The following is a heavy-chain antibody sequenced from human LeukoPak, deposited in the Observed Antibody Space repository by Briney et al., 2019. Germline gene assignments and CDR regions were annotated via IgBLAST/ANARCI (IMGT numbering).Heavy chain of an antibody. Sequence: PGGSLRLSCAASGFTVSSNYMSWVRQAPGKGLEWVSVIYSGGSTYYADSVKGRFTISRDNSKNTLYLQMNSLRAEDTAVYYCARDGEYGSGTPSDYWGQGTLVTVSS. D-gene: IGHD3-10*01. CDR2: IYSGGST. CDR1: GFTVSSNY. V-gene: IGHV3-66*01. CDR3: ARDGEYGSGTPSDY. J-gene: IGHJ4*02.